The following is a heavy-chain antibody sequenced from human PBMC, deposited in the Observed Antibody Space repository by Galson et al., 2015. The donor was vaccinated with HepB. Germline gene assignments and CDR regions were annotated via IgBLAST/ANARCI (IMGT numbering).Heavy chain of an antibody. D-gene: IGHD3-16*01. CDR2: ISSSSSTI. Sequence: SLRLSCAASGFTFSSYSMNWVRQAPGKGLEWVSYISSSSSTIYYADSVKGRFTISRDNAKNSLYLQMNSLRDEDTAVYYCARDLVTIWGDDYFDYWGQGTLVTVSS. J-gene: IGHJ4*02. V-gene: IGHV3-48*02. CDR1: GFTFSSYS. CDR3: ARDLVTIWGDDYFDY.